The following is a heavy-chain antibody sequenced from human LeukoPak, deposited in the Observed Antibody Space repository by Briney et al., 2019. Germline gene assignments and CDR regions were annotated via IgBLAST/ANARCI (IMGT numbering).Heavy chain of an antibody. J-gene: IGHJ4*02. CDR1: GYTFTSYG. Sequence: ASVTVSCKASGYTFTSYGISWVRQAPGQGLEWIGWISAYNGNTNYAQKLQGRVTMTTDTSTSTAYMELNSLRAADTAVYYCARDKGTSYLSSFDYWGQGTLVTVSS. D-gene: IGHD6-6*01. CDR2: ISAYNGNT. V-gene: IGHV1-18*01. CDR3: ARDKGTSYLSSFDY.